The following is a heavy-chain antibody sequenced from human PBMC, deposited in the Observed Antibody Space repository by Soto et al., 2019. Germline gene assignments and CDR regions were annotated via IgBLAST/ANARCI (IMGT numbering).Heavy chain of an antibody. Sequence: GGSLRLSCAASGFTFSNHAMSWVRQAPGKGLEWVSAMSGNRDSTYYADSVKGRFTISRDNSKNTLYLQMNSLRAEDTAVYYCAKARGLVGSSWYYGMDVWGQGTTVTVSS. CDR2: MSGNRDST. J-gene: IGHJ6*02. D-gene: IGHD6-6*01. CDR1: GFTFSNHA. V-gene: IGHV3-23*01. CDR3: AKARGLVGSSWYYGMDV.